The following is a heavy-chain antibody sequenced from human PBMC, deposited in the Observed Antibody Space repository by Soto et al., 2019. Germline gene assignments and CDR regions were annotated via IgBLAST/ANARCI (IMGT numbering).Heavy chain of an antibody. V-gene: IGHV3-48*02. CDR1: GFDFSNYN. D-gene: IGHD1-1*01. CDR2: ISNTARTI. Sequence: VQVVESGGGLIQPGGSLRLSCAGSGFDFSNYNMDWVRQAPGKGLEWISYISNTARTIFYADSVKGRFTISRDNARNSLFLQMNSLRDEDTAVYYCARDGSRGYDMDVRGQGTTVTVSS. J-gene: IGHJ6*02. CDR3: ARDGSRGYDMDV.